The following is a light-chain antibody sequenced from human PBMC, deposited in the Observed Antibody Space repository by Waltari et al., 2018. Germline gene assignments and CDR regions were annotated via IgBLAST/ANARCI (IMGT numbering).Light chain of an antibody. CDR3: QKYNSALAFT. CDR2: AAS. CDR1: QGISNY. V-gene: IGKV1-27*01. Sequence: TQSPSSLSASVGDRVTITCRASQGISNYLAWYQQKPGKVPKLLIYAASTLQSGVPSRFSGSGSGTDFTLTISSLQPEDVATYYCQKYNSALAFTFGPGTKVDIK. J-gene: IGKJ3*01.